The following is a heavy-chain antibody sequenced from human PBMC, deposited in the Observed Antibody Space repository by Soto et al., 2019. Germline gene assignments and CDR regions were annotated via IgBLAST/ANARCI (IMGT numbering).Heavy chain of an antibody. J-gene: IGHJ3*01. V-gene: IGHV3-23*01. CDR3: AKIYSGPSEDAFDV. CDR2: ITDSGSRT. D-gene: IGHD1-26*01. Sequence: EVQLLESGGGFAQPGGSLRLSCAASGFSFSTYAMTWVRLAPGKGLEWVSLITDSGSRTSYADSVKGRFTISRDNSKNMVYLEVLNLNAGDTAVYYCAKIYSGPSEDAFDVWGQGTRVIVSS. CDR1: GFSFSTYA.